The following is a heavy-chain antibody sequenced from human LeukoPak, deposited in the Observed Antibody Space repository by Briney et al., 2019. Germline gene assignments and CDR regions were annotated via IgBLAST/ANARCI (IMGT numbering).Heavy chain of an antibody. Sequence: GGSLRLSCAASGFTFSFAAMTWVRKGPGKGLEWVSLISASGGSTYYADSVKGRFTISRDNSKNTVYLQMNSLRAEDTALYYCAKDIQGANWGQGTLVTVSS. CDR3: AKDIQGAN. D-gene: IGHD5-18*01. V-gene: IGHV3-23*01. CDR1: GFTFSFAA. J-gene: IGHJ4*02. CDR2: ISASGGST.